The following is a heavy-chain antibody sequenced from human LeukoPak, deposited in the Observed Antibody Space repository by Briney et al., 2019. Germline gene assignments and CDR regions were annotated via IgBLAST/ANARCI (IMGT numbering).Heavy chain of an antibody. V-gene: IGHV4-59*08. CDR1: GGSISSYY. CDR2: IYYSGST. CDR3: ATHIQSGLRLYYSYYGMDV. J-gene: IGHJ6*02. Sequence: PSETLSLTCTVSGGSISSYYWSWIRQHPGKGLQGRGDIYYSGSTNYNPSLNNRVTISVDTSKNQFSLQLSSVPAADSAVYSCATHIQSGLRLYYSYYGMDVWGQGTTVTVSS. D-gene: IGHD5-12*01.